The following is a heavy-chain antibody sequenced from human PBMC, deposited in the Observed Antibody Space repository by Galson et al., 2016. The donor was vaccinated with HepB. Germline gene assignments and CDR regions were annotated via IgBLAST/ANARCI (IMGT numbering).Heavy chain of an antibody. Sequence: SLRLSCAASGFTFSSYAMDWVRQAPGKGLEWVSYISSDSGTIHYADSVTGRFTVSRDNAKNSQFLQMNSLRDDDTAVYYCARDLWRGYSHAYVDPWGQGTLVTVSS. CDR3: ARDLWRGYSHAYVDP. CDR2: ISSDSGTI. J-gene: IGHJ5*02. D-gene: IGHD5-18*01. CDR1: GFTFSSYA. V-gene: IGHV3-48*02.